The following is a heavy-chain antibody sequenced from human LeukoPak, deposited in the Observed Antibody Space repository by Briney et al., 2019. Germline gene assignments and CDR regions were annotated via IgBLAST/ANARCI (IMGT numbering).Heavy chain of an antibody. CDR1: GYTFTSYG. Sequence: GASVKVSCKASGYTFTSYGISWVRQAPGQGLEWLGWISAYNGNTNCAQKLQGRVTMTTDTSTSTAYMELRSLRSDDTAVYYCARWTHYGSGSYRDYWGQGTLVTVSS. CDR2: ISAYNGNT. CDR3: ARWTHYGSGSYRDY. V-gene: IGHV1-18*01. D-gene: IGHD3-10*01. J-gene: IGHJ4*02.